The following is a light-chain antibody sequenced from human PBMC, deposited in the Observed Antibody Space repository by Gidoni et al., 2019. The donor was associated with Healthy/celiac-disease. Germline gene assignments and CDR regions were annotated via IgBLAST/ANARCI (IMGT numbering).Light chain of an antibody. CDR3: QTWGTGIRWV. V-gene: IGLV4-69*01. CDR2: LNSDGSH. CDR1: SGHISYA. J-gene: IGLJ3*02. Sequence: QLVLTQSPSASASLGASVKLTCTLSSGHISYAIAWHQQQTEKGPRYLMKLNSDGSHSKGDGIPDRFSGSSSGAERYLTISILQSEDEADYYCQTWGTGIRWVFGGGTKLTVL.